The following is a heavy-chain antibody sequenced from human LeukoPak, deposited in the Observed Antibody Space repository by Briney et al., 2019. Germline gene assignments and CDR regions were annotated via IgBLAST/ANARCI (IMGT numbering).Heavy chain of an antibody. V-gene: IGHV4-34*01. CDR3: ARGGGYCSSTSCSSYYYYYMDV. CDR1: GGSFSGYY. J-gene: IGHJ6*03. CDR2: INHSGST. D-gene: IGHD2-2*03. Sequence: SETLSLTCAVYGGSFSGYYWSWIRQPPGKGLEWIGEINHSGSTNYNPSLKSRATISVDTSKNQFSLKLSSVTAVDTAVYYCARGGGYCSSTSCSSYYYYYMDVWGKGTTVTVSS.